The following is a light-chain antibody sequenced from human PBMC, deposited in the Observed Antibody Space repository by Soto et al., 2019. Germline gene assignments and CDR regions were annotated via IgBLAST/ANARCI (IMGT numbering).Light chain of an antibody. CDR1: SSDVGGYNY. V-gene: IGLV2-11*01. CDR2: DVS. Sequence: QSALTQPRSVSGSPGQSVTISYTGTSSDVGGYNYVSWYQQHPGKAPKLMIYDVSKRPSGVPDRFSGSKSGNTASLTISGLQADDEADYYCCSYAGSYTVFGGGTKLTVL. CDR3: CSYAGSYTV. J-gene: IGLJ3*02.